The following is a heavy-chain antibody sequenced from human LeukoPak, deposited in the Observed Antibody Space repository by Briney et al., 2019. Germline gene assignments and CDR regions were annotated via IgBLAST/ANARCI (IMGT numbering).Heavy chain of an antibody. D-gene: IGHD3-9*01. J-gene: IGHJ4*02. CDR3: ARDRHVYYDILTGYASYFEY. CDR2: ISSGGSTI. Sequence: GGSLRLSCAASGFTFSSFEMKWVRQAPGKGLEWVSYISSGGSTIYYADSVKGRFTISRDNSKNTLYLQMNSLRPEDTAVYYCARDRHVYYDILTGYASYFEYWGQGALVTVSS. V-gene: IGHV3-48*03. CDR1: GFTFSSFE.